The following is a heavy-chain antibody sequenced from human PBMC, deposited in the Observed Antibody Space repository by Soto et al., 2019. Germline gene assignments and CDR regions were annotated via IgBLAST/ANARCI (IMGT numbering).Heavy chain of an antibody. CDR1: GLSVSSSD. D-gene: IGHD6-6*01. CDR3: STSSRNEYHFAMDA. V-gene: IGHV3-53*02. Sequence: DLEETGGGLIQSGGSLRLSCAASGLSVSSSDMSWVRQASGKGLEWVSVIYSGGSTHDADSVKGRFTISRDNSKNTVHLQMNSLRVDDTAVYFCSTSSRNEYHFAMDAWGQGTTVIVSS. J-gene: IGHJ6*02. CDR2: IYSGGST.